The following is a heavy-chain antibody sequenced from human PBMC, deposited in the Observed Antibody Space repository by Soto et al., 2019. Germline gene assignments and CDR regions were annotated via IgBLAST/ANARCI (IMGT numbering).Heavy chain of an antibody. D-gene: IGHD2-21*01. CDR3: ARKVVGSTSRPDYWYFDL. Sequence: EVQLLESGGDSVQPGGSVRLSCAGSGFTFINYAMNWVRQAPGKGLEWVSTISDGGDATFFADSVRGRFTFSRDNSKNTVTLQMNSLGVDDTAVYYCARKVVGSTSRPDYWYFDLWGRGTLVTVSS. CDR1: GFTFINYA. CDR2: ISDGGDAT. J-gene: IGHJ2*01. V-gene: IGHV3-23*01.